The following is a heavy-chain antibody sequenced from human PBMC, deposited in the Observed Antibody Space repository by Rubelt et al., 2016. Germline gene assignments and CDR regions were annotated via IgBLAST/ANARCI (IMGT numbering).Heavy chain of an antibody. J-gene: IGHJ4*02. CDR1: GGTFSSYA. CDR3: ARTPTTVTTSGDY. Sequence: QVQLVQSGAEVKKPGSSVKVSCKASGGTFSSYAISWVRQAPGQGLEWMGRIIPILGIANSAQKFQGRVTITADKSTSTAYMELSSLRSEDTAVYYCARTPTTVTTSGDYWGQGTLVTVSS. CDR2: IIPILGIA. V-gene: IGHV1-69*09. D-gene: IGHD4-17*01.